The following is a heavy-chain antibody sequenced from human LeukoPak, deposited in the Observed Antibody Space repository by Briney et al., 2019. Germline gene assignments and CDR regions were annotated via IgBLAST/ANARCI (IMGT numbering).Heavy chain of an antibody. J-gene: IGHJ4*02. CDR1: GGSISSYY. D-gene: IGHD6-19*01. CDR2: IYYSGST. V-gene: IGHV4-59*12. CDR3: ARGLREPRSSSWISSATPRKYSSGWYYDY. Sequence: PSETLSLTCAVSGGSISSYYWSWIRQPPGKGLEWIGYIYYSGSTNYNPSLKSRVTISVDTSKNQFSLKLSSVTAADTAVYYCARGLREPRSSSWISSATPRKYSSGWYYDYWGQGTLVTVSS.